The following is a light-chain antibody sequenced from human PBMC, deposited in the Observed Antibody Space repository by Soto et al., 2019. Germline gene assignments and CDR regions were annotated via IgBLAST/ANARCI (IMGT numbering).Light chain of an antibody. J-gene: IGKJ1*01. Sequence: EIVMTQSPATLSVSPGERATLSCRASQSVRRYLAWYQQKPGQAPRLLIYAASTRATGVPARFSGSGSGTEFTLTISSLQSEDSALYYCQQHNKWPPVFGQGTKVDIK. V-gene: IGKV3-15*01. CDR1: QSVRRY. CDR2: AAS. CDR3: QQHNKWPPV.